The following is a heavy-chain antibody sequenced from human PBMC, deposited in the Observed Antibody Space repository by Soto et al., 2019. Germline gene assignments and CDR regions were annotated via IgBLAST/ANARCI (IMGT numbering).Heavy chain of an antibody. CDR2: ISYDGSNK. CDR3: ARWNYDILTGYSYYYGMDV. CDR1: GFTFSSYA. V-gene: IGHV3-30-3*01. Sequence: QVQLVESGGGVVQPGRSLRLSCAASGFTFSSYAMHWVRQAPGKGLEWVAVISYDGSNKYYADSVKGRFTISRVNSKNTLYLQMNSLRAEDTAVYYCARWNYDILTGYSYYYGMDVWGQGTTVTVSS. J-gene: IGHJ6*02. D-gene: IGHD3-9*01.